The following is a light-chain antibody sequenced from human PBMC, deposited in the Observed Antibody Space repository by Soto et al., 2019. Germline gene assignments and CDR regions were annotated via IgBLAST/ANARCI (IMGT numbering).Light chain of an antibody. V-gene: IGLV2-14*01. J-gene: IGLJ2*01. CDR1: SNDIGDYNY. Sequence: QYALTQPASVSGSPGQSIAISCTGTSNDIGDYNYVSWYQQHPGKAPKLMIFDVSNRPSGVSNRFSGSMSGNTASLTISGLQPEDEADYYCSSYTGGSTVVFGGGTKLTVL. CDR2: DVS. CDR3: SSYTGGSTVV.